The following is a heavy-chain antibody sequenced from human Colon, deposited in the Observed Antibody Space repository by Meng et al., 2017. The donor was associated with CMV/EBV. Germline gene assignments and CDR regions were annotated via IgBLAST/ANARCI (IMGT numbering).Heavy chain of an antibody. V-gene: IGHV4-34*01. J-gene: IGHJ4*01. Sequence: QVHLQQWGAGLLKPSEALSLTRAVYGESFSGYYWTWIRQPPGRGLEWIGESYYTGSTNYSPSLKSRVTISLDTSKNQFSLKLNSVTAADTAVYYCARATKSSCWEVLDYWGHGTLVTVSS. CDR2: SYYTGST. CDR3: ARATKSSCWEVLDY. CDR1: GESFSGYY. D-gene: IGHD2-2*01.